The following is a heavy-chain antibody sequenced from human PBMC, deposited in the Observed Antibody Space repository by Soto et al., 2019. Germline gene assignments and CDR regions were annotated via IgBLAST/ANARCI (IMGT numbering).Heavy chain of an antibody. CDR1: GGSISSSNSY. Sequence: PSATLSLTCTVSGGSISSSNSYWGWLRQPPGKGLQWIGSSSYNGGTFYNPSLKGRVAISVDTSKKQSSLQVTSVTAADTAMYFCARHRIEVVWRGFDYWGQGSPVTVSS. V-gene: IGHV4-39*01. J-gene: IGHJ4*02. D-gene: IGHD1-1*01. CDR3: ARHRIEVVWRGFDY. CDR2: SSYNGGT.